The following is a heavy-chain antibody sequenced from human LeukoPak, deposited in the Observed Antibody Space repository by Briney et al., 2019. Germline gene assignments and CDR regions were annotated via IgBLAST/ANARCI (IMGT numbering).Heavy chain of an antibody. CDR3: AKGEEPHY. V-gene: IGHV3-30*18. D-gene: IGHD1-14*01. CDR2: ISYDGSNK. Sequence: GGSLRLSCAASGFTFSDYGMNWVRQAPGKGLEWVTVISYDGSNKYYADSVKGRFTISRDNSKNTVYLQMNSLRVEDTAVYYCAKGEEPHYWGQGILVTVSS. CDR1: GFTFSDYG. J-gene: IGHJ4*02.